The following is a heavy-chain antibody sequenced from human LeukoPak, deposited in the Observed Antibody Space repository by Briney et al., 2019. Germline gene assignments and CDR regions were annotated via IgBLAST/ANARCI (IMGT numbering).Heavy chain of an antibody. CDR1: GFTFSGYG. CDR2: ISGSGGST. D-gene: IGHD5-18*01. CDR3: AKDTAPKIDVFDI. J-gene: IGHJ3*02. V-gene: IGHV3-23*01. Sequence: LPGGSLRLSCAASGFTFSGYGMSWVRQAPGKGLEWVSLISGSGGSTYYADSVKGRFTISRDNSKNTLYLQMNSLRAEDTAVYYCAKDTAPKIDVFDIWGQGTMVTVSS.